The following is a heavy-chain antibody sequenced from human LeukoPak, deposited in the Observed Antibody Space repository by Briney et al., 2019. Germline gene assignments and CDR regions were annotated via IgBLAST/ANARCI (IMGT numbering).Heavy chain of an antibody. CDR2: IIPIFGTA. CDR1: GGTFSSYA. V-gene: IGHV1-69*13. J-gene: IGHJ6*03. Sequence: SVKVSCKASGGTFSSYAISWVRQAPGQGLEWMGGIIPIFGTANYAQKFQGRVTITADESTNTAYMDQSSLRSEDTAVYYCARDVRVVVPAAIGYYYYYYMDVWGKGTTVAVSS. D-gene: IGHD2-2*01. CDR3: ARDVRVVVPAAIGYYYYYYMDV.